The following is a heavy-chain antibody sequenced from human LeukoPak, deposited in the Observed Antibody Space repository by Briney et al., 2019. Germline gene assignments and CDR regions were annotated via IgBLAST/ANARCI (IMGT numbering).Heavy chain of an antibody. CDR2: IRYDGSNK. CDR3: AKGGSGGYDQNWFDP. CDR1: GFTFSSYG. J-gene: IGHJ5*02. V-gene: IGHV3-30*02. Sequence: GGSLRLSCAASGFTFSSYGMNWVRQAPGKGLEWVAFIRYDGSNKYYADSVKGRFTIFRDNSKNTLYLQMNSLRAEDTAVYSCAKGGSGGYDQNWFDPWGQGTLVTVSS. D-gene: IGHD5-12*01.